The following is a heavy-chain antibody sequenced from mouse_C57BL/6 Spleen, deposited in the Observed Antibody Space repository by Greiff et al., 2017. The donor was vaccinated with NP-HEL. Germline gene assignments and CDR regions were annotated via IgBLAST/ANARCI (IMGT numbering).Heavy chain of an antibody. Sequence: QVQLQQSGAELARPGASVKLSCKASGYTFTSYGISWVKQRTGQGLEWIGEIYPRSGNTYYNEKFKGKATLTADKSSSTAYMELRSLTSEDSAVYFCARSYDPYWYFDVWGTGTTVTVSS. D-gene: IGHD2-3*01. J-gene: IGHJ1*03. CDR2: IYPRSGNT. V-gene: IGHV1-81*01. CDR3: ARSYDPYWYFDV. CDR1: GYTFTSYG.